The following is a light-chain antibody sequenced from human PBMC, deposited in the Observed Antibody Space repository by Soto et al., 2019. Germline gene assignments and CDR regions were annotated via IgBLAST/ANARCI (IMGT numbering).Light chain of an antibody. J-gene: IGLJ2*01. CDR1: SSNIGSNY. Sequence: QSVLTQPPSASGTRGQRVTISCSGSSSNIGSNYVYWYQQLPGTAPKLLIYSNNQRPSGVPDRFSGSKSGTSASLAISGLRSEDEADYYCAASDDSLSGYVVFGGGTKVTVL. V-gene: IGLV1-47*02. CDR3: AASDDSLSGYVV. CDR2: SNN.